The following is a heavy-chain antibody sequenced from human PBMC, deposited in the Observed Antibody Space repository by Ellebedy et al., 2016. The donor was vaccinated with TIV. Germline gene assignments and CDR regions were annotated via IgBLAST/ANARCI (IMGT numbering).Heavy chain of an antibody. CDR2: ISGSGGST. J-gene: IGHJ6*02. Sequence: GESLKISCTASGFTFSSYAMSWVRQAPGKGLEWVSGISGSGGSTYYADSVKGRFTISRDNSKNTLYLQMNSLRAEDTAVYYCARLLGEMKYYSCLDVWGQGTTVTVSS. CDR1: GFTFSSYA. V-gene: IGHV3-23*01. D-gene: IGHD3-10*01. CDR3: ARLLGEMKYYSCLDV.